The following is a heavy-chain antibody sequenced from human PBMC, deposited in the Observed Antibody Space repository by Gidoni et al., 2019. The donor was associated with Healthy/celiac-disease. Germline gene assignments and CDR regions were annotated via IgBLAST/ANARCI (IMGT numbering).Heavy chain of an antibody. D-gene: IGHD2-2*01. CDR3: TRRECSSTSCYRDY. CDR2: IRSKANSYAT. Sequence: EVQLVESGGGLVQPGGSLKLSCAASGFTFSGSAMHWVRQASGKGLEWVGRIRSKANSYATAYAASVKGRFTISRDDSKNTAYLQMNSLKTEDTAVYYCTRRECSSTSCYRDYWGQGTLVTVSS. CDR1: GFTFSGSA. J-gene: IGHJ4*02. V-gene: IGHV3-73*01.